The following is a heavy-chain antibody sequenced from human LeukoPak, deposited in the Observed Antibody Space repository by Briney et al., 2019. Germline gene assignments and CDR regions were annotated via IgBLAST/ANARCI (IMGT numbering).Heavy chain of an antibody. Sequence: GGSLRLSCAASGFTFNSYGMHWARQAPGKGLEWVAVISHDGTNKYYADSVKGRFTVSRDNSKNTLYLQMNNLRTEDTAVYYCVKADSGYYHWGQGTLVTVSS. J-gene: IGHJ5*02. V-gene: IGHV3-30*18. D-gene: IGHD3-22*01. CDR3: VKADSGYYH. CDR1: GFTFNSYG. CDR2: ISHDGTNK.